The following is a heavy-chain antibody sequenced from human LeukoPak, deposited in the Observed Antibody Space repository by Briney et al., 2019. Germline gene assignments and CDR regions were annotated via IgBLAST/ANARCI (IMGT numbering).Heavy chain of an antibody. Sequence: SETLSLTCTVSGDSISSNSYYWSWIRQPPGKGLEWIGYISYSGSTNFNPSLKSRVTISVDTSKNQFSLKLSSVTAADTAVYYCAREGTAGTNLNWFDPWGQGTLVTVSS. V-gene: IGHV4-61*01. CDR3: AREGTAGTNLNWFDP. CDR1: GDSISSNSYY. D-gene: IGHD1-1*01. J-gene: IGHJ5*02. CDR2: ISYSGST.